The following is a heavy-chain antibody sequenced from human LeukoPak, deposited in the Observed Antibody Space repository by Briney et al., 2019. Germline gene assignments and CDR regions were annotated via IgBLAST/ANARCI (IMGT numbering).Heavy chain of an antibody. J-gene: IGHJ4*02. D-gene: IGHD6-19*01. Sequence: SETLSLTCTVSGYPINNAYFWVWIRQPPGRGLEWIGSLYHPDSTYYNPSLKSRVTLTADTSRNQFSLKLSFVTAADTAVYYCARGLAVAGTEYWGQGTLVTVSS. CDR2: LYHPDST. V-gene: IGHV4-38-2*02. CDR1: GYPINNAYF. CDR3: ARGLAVAGTEY.